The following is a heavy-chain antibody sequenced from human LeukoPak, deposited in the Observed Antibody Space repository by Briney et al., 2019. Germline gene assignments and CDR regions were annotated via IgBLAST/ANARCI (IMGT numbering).Heavy chain of an antibody. CDR3: AKSPLDYCSGTTCYLYFDY. CDR1: GFTFSNYA. CDR2: ISSGSGST. J-gene: IGHJ4*02. Sequence: PGGPLRLSCAASGFTFSNYAISWVRQAPGKGLEWVSGISSGSGSTYYADSVKGRFTISRDNSKNTMYLHINSLRAEDTAVYYCAKSPLDYCSGTTCYLYFDYWGQGILVTVSS. D-gene: IGHD2-15*01. V-gene: IGHV3-23*01.